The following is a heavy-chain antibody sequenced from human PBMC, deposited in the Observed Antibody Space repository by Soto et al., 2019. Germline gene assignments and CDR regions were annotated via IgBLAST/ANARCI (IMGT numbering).Heavy chain of an antibody. Sequence: QVQLQESGPGLVKPSQTLSLTCTVSGGSISSGGYYWSWIRQHPGKGLEWIGYIYYSGSTYYNPSLKSRVTISVDTSKNQFSLKLSSVTAADTAAYYCARVVSSSWSGPQLRYFDYWGQGTLVTVSS. CDR2: IYYSGST. CDR3: ARVVSSSWSGPQLRYFDY. J-gene: IGHJ4*02. V-gene: IGHV4-31*03. D-gene: IGHD6-13*01. CDR1: GGSISSGGYY.